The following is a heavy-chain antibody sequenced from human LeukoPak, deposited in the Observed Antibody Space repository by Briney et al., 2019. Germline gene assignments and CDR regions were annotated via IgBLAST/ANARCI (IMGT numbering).Heavy chain of an antibody. D-gene: IGHD1-26*01. CDR1: GYTFTGYY. J-gene: IGHJ4*02. CDR2: FDPQDRET. CDR3: ATQRRSIVGAALDY. Sequence: ASVKVSCKASGYTFTGYYMHWVRQAPGKGLEWMGGFDPQDRETIYAQEFQGRVTMTEDTSTDTGYMELSRLRSEDTAVYYCATQRRSIVGAALDYWGQGTLVTVSS. V-gene: IGHV1-24*01.